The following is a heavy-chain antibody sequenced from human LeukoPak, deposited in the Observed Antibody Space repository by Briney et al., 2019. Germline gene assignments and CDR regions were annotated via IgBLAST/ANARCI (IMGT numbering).Heavy chain of an antibody. Sequence: PSQTLSLTCTVSGGSISSGDYYWSWIRQPPGKGLEWIGYIYYSGSTYYNPSLKSRVTISVDTSKNQFSLKLSSVTAADTAVYYCVRDIGRITMVRGVIITPVWGQGTMVTVSS. CDR1: GGSISSGDYY. V-gene: IGHV4-30-4*01. CDR2: IYYSGST. J-gene: IGHJ3*01. CDR3: VRDIGRITMVRGVIITPV. D-gene: IGHD3-10*01.